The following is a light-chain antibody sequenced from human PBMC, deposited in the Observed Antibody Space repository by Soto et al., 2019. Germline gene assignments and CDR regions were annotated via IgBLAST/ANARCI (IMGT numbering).Light chain of an antibody. Sequence: QLVLTQPPSASGTPGQRVTISCSGSSSNIGSKPVNWYQQLPGAAPKLLIHNTNQRPSGVPDRFSGSKSGTSASLAISGLQSDDEAHYYWAAWDDSLNGLVFGGGTQLTVL. CDR2: NTN. J-gene: IGLJ2*01. V-gene: IGLV1-44*01. CDR3: AAWDDSLNGLV. CDR1: SSNIGSKP.